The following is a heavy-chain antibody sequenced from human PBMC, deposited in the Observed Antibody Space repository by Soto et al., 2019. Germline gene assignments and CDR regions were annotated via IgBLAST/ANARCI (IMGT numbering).Heavy chain of an antibody. D-gene: IGHD4-17*01. J-gene: IGHJ4*02. CDR1: GFTFSDYY. CDR3: ARSDYGDYGNFGVDY. V-gene: IGHV3-11*05. CDR2: ISSSSTYT. Sequence: QVQLVESGGGLVKPGGSLRLSCAASGFTFSDYYMHWIRQAPGKGLEWVSYISSSSTYTNYVDSVKGRFTISRDNAKNSLSLQMNSLRAEDTAVSYCARSDYGDYGNFGVDYWGQGTLVTVSS.